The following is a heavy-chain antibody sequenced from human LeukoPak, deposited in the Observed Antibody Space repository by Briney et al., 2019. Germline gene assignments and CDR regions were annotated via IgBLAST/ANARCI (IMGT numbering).Heavy chain of an antibody. D-gene: IGHD1-1*01. CDR1: GFTFSSYW. Sequence: GGSLRLSCAASGFTFSSYWMHWVRQAPGKGLVWVSRINSDGSSTSYADSVKGRFTISRDNAKNTLYLQMNSLRAEDTAVYYCAREGGTQPAFDIWGQGTMVTVSS. J-gene: IGHJ3*02. CDR2: INSDGSST. V-gene: IGHV3-74*01. CDR3: AREGGTQPAFDI.